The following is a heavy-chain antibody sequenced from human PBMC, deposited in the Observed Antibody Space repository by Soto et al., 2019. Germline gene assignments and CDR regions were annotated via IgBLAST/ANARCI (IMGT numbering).Heavy chain of an antibody. Sequence: QVQLVHSGAEVKKPGSSVKVSCKASGGTFSSYTISWVRQAPGQGLEWMGRIIPILGIANYAQKFQGRVTITADKSTSTAYMELSSLRSEDTAVYYCARSKDYGEFDYWGQGTLVTVSS. J-gene: IGHJ4*02. CDR3: ARSKDYGEFDY. CDR1: GGTFSSYT. V-gene: IGHV1-69*02. D-gene: IGHD4-17*01. CDR2: IIPILGIA.